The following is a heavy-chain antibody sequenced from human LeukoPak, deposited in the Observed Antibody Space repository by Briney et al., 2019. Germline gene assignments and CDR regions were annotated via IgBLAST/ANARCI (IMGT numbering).Heavy chain of an antibody. CDR3: AKPGVYSGLSAFDY. D-gene: IGHD5-12*01. CDR2: IRYDGSNK. Sequence: GGSLRLSCAASGFTFSSYGMHWVRQAPGKGLEWVAFIRYDGSNKYYADSVKGRFTISRDNSKNTLYLQMNGLRAEDTAVYYCAKPGVYSGLSAFDYWGQGTLVTVSS. J-gene: IGHJ4*02. V-gene: IGHV3-30*02. CDR1: GFTFSSYG.